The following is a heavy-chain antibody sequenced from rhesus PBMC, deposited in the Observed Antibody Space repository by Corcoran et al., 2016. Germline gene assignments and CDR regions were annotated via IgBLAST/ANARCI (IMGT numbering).Heavy chain of an antibody. Sequence: QVQLQESGPGLVKPSETLSLTCAVSGYSISSNYRSWIRQPPGKGLEWIGYIYGSSWSPYYNPSLKRRVTISTDTSKNQFSLKLSSVTAADTAVYYCARVSGSWNDEYFEFWGQGALVTVSS. D-gene: IGHD6-25*01. CDR1: GYSISSNY. V-gene: IGHV4-147*01. CDR2: IYGSSWSP. CDR3: ARVSGSWNDEYFEF. J-gene: IGHJ1*01.